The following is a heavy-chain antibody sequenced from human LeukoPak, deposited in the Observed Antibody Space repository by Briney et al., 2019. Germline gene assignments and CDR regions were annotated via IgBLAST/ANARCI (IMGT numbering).Heavy chain of an antibody. Sequence: PGGSLRLSCAASGFTFSSYEMNWVRQAPGKGLEWVSYISSSGSTIYYADSVKGRFTISRDNAKNSLYLQMNSLRAEDTAVYYCARAQEYHMDVWGKGTTVTISS. CDR3: ARAQEYHMDV. CDR2: ISSSGSTI. CDR1: GFTFSSYE. V-gene: IGHV3-48*03. J-gene: IGHJ6*03.